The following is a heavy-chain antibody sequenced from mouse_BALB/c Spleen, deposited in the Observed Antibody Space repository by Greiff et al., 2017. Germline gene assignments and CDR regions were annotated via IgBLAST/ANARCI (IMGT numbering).Heavy chain of an antibody. CDR3: ARHGYYGPLAY. J-gene: IGHJ3*01. CDR2: ISSGGSYT. V-gene: IGHV5-9-4*01. Sequence: EVKLVESGGGLVKPGGSLKLSCAASGFTFSSYAMSWVRQSPEKRLEWVAEISSGGSYTYYPDTVTGRFTISRDNAKNTLYLEMSSLRSEDTAMYYCARHGYYGPLAYWGQGTLVTVSA. CDR1: GFTFSSYA. D-gene: IGHD2-3*01.